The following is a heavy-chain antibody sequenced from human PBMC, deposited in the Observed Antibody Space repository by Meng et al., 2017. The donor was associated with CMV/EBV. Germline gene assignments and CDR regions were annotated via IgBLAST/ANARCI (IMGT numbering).Heavy chain of an antibody. CDR3: ARDQRDSSGYYFDY. D-gene: IGHD3-22*01. CDR1: GGSISSGGYY. Sequence: SGGSISSGGYYWSWIRQHPGTGLEWIGYIYYSGSTYYNPSLKSRVTISVDTSKNQFSLKLSSVTAADTAVYYCARDQRDSSGYYFDYWGQGTLVTVSS. CDR2: IYYSGST. J-gene: IGHJ4*02. V-gene: IGHV4-31*02.